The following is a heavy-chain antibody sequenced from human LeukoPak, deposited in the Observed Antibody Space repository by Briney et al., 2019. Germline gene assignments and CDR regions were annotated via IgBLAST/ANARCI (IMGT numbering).Heavy chain of an antibody. CDR1: GFTVSSNY. CDR2: ISSSSSYI. J-gene: IGHJ4*02. CDR3: ARGQGPVGAWFDY. Sequence: GGSLRLSCAASGFTVSSNYMNWVRQAPGKGLEWVSSISSSSSYIYYADSVKGRFTTSRDNAKNSLYLQMNSLRAEDTAVYYCARGQGPVGAWFDYWGQGTLVTVSS. V-gene: IGHV3-21*01. D-gene: IGHD1-26*01.